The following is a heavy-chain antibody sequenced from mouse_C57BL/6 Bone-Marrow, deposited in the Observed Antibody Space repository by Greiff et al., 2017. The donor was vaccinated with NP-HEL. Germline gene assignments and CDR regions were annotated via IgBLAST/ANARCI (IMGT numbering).Heavy chain of an antibody. CDR3: ARRELGGDY. V-gene: IGHV5-6*02. J-gene: IGHJ2*01. D-gene: IGHD2-12*01. CDR2: ISSGGSYT. Sequence: EVKLMESGGDLVKPGGSLKLSCAASGFTFSSYGMSWVRQTPDKRLEWVATISSGGSYTYYPDSVKGRFTISRDNAKNTLYLQMSSLKSEDTAMYYCARRELGGDYWGQGTTLTVSS. CDR1: GFTFSSYG.